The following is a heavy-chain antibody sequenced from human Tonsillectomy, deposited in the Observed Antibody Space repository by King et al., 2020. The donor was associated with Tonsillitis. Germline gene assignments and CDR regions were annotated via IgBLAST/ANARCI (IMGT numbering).Heavy chain of an antibody. CDR1: GGTFSSYA. V-gene: IGHV1-69*01. Sequence: VQLVESGAEVKKPGSSVKVSCKASGGTFSSYAISWVRQAPGQGLEWMGGIIPIFGTANYAQKFQGRVTSTADESPSTAYMELSSLRSEDTAVYYCAREGGAPFWSSYYDYYYYYGMDVWGQGTTVTVSS. J-gene: IGHJ6*02. CDR2: IIPIFGTA. CDR3: AREGGAPFWSSYYDYYYYYGMDV. D-gene: IGHD3-3*01.